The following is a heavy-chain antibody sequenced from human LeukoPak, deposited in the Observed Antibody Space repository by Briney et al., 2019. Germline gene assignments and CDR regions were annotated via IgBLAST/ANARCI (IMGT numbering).Heavy chain of an antibody. Sequence: SETLSLTCAVYGGSFSGYYWSWIRQPPGKGLEWIGKTNHSGSTNYNPTLKSRVTISVDTSKNQFSLKLSSVTAADTAVYYCARDHDLAYCGGDCYPLDYWGQGTLVTVSS. CDR1: GGSFSGYY. V-gene: IGHV4-34*01. J-gene: IGHJ4*02. CDR3: ARDHDLAYCGGDCYPLDY. D-gene: IGHD2-21*02. CDR2: TNHSGST.